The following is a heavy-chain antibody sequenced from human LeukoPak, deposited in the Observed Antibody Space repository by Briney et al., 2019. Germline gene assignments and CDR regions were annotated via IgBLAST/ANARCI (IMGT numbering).Heavy chain of an antibody. CDR2: IIPIFGTA. V-gene: IGHV1-69*05. Sequence: GASVKVSCKASGGTFSSYAISWVRQAPGQGLEWMGGIIPIFGTANYAQKFQGRVTITTDESTGTAYMELSSLRSEDTAVYYCARALDYGGNPFDYWGQGTLVTVSS. CDR3: ARALDYGGNPFDY. CDR1: GGTFSSYA. D-gene: IGHD4-23*01. J-gene: IGHJ4*02.